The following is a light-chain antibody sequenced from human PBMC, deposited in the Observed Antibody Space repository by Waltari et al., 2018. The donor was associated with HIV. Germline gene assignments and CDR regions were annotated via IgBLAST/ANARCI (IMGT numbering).Light chain of an antibody. CDR1: NIGTKD. V-gene: IGLV3-9*01. Sequence: SYELTQPFSVSVALGQTARITCGGSNIGTKDVHWYQQKPGQAPLLLIFNDIHRPSGVPERFSASKSRNMATLTFIGAQAGDEAAYYCQVWHYTVVFGGGTKVTVL. CDR3: QVWHYTVV. J-gene: IGLJ2*01. CDR2: NDI.